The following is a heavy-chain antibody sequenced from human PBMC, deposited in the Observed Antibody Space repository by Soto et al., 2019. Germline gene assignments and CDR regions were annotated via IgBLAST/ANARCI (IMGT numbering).Heavy chain of an antibody. CDR3: ARGGEYCSRGSCADY. CDR2: IIPIFGTA. V-gene: IGHV1-69*12. D-gene: IGHD2-15*01. CDR1: GGTFSRYA. Sequence: QVQMVRSGAEVKKPRSSVKVSCKASGGTFSRYAISWVRQAPGQGHGWMGGIIPIFGTANYAQKFQGRVTITADESTSTAYMELSSLRSEDTAVYYCARGGEYCSRGSCADYWGQGTLVTVSS. J-gene: IGHJ4*02.